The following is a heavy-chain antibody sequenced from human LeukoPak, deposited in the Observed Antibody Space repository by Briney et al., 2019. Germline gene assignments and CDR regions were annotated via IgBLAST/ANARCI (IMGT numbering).Heavy chain of an antibody. CDR1: GGSFSGYY. V-gene: IGHV4-34*01. D-gene: IGHD5-18*01. CDR2: INHSGST. CDR3: ARGRRGIQLWPNKPPYFDY. Sequence: SETLSLTCAVYGGSFSGYYWSWIRQPPGKGLEWIGEINHSGSTNYNPSLKSRVTISVDTSKNQFSLKLSSVTAADTAVYYCARGRRGIQLWPNKPPYFDYWGQGTLVTVSS. J-gene: IGHJ4*02.